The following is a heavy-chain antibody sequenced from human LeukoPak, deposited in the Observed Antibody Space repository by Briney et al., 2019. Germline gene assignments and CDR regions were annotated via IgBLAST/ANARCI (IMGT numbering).Heavy chain of an antibody. J-gene: IGHJ4*02. Sequence: GGSLRLSCAASGFTFSNYWMSWVRQAPGKGLEWVANIKQDGSEKYYVDSVKGRFTISRDNAKNSLYLQMNSLRAEDTALYYCAKVSCGGDCYSPWYYFDYWGQGTLVTVSS. D-gene: IGHD2-21*01. CDR1: GFTFSNYW. CDR2: IKQDGSEK. V-gene: IGHV3-7*03. CDR3: AKVSCGGDCYSPWYYFDY.